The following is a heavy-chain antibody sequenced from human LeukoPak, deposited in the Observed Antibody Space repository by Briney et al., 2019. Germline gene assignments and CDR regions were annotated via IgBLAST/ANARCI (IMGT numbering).Heavy chain of an antibody. CDR1: GGSISSSSYY. D-gene: IGHD6-13*01. V-gene: IGHV4-39*01. CDR2: IDYSGST. CDR3: ASHVEYSSIWIAY. Sequence: PSETLSLTCTVSGGSISSSSYYWGGIRQPPGKGLEWIGSIDYSGSTYYNPSLKRRVTISVDTSTNQFSRKLSCGTAAATAVYFCASHVEYSSIWIAYWGQGTLVTPSS. J-gene: IGHJ4*02.